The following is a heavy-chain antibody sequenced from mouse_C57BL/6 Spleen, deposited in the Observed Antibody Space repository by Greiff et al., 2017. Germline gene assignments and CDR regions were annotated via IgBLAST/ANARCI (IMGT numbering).Heavy chain of an antibody. CDR2: IYPGDGDT. Sequence: VQLQQSGAELVKPGASVKISCKASGYAFSSYWMNWVKQRPGQGLEWIGQIYPGDGDTNYNGKFKGKATLTADKSSSTAYMQLSSLTSEDSAVYFCARSGYSKGMDYWGQGTSVTVSS. CDR1: GYAFSSYW. V-gene: IGHV1-80*01. D-gene: IGHD2-5*01. CDR3: ARSGYSKGMDY. J-gene: IGHJ4*01.